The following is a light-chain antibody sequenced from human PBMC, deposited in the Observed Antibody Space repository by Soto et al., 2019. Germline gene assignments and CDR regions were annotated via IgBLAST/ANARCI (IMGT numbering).Light chain of an antibody. Sequence: DIVLTQTPLSLSVTPGQPASISCNSSQGLLDSDGRTHLYWYVQKTGQPPQALIYEVSKRSSGVPDRFGGSGSGTHFTLTMSRVQAEDAGIYYCMQSLQLNTFGGGTKVEIK. J-gene: IGKJ4*01. CDR3: MQSLQLNT. CDR1: QGLLDSDGRTH. CDR2: EVS. V-gene: IGKV2D-29*01.